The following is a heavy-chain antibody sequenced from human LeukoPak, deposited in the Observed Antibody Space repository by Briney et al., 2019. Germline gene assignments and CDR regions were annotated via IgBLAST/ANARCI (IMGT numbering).Heavy chain of an antibody. J-gene: IGHJ6*02. D-gene: IGHD4-17*01. CDR2: INHSGST. CDR3: ARGHGDYGYYYYYSMDV. CDR1: GGSFSGYY. Sequence: PSETLSLTCAVYGGSFSGYYWSWIRQPPGKGLEWIGEINHSGSTNYNPSLKSRVTISVDTSKNQFSLKLSSVTAAGTAVYYCARGHGDYGYYYYYSMDVWGQGTTVTVSS. V-gene: IGHV4-34*01.